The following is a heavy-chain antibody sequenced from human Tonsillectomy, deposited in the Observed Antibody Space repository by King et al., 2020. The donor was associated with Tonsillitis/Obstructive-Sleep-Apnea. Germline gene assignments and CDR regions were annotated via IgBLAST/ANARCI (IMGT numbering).Heavy chain of an antibody. J-gene: IGHJ6*03. CDR3: ARRYCSRFSCHHFYMDV. Sequence: VQLQQWGAGLLKPSETLSLTCAVYGGSFSGYYWSWSRQPPGEGLEWIGEINHSGSTNYNPSLKGRVTISVDTSKNPFSLKLSSVTAADTAVYYCARRYCSRFSCHHFYMDVWGKGTTVTVSS. CDR1: GGSFSGYY. D-gene: IGHD2-2*01. V-gene: IGHV4-34*01. CDR2: INHSGST.